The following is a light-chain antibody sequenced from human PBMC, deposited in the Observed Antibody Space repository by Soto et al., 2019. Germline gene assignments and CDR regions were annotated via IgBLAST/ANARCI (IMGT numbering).Light chain of an antibody. V-gene: IGLV2-14*01. CDR3: SSYTSSGTVV. Sequence: QSALTQPASVSGSPGQSITISCTGTSSDVGGYNHVSWYQQHPGKAPKLMIYDVSKRPSGVSNRFSGSKSGNTASLTISGLQAEDEADYYCSSYTSSGTVVFGGGTKLTVL. J-gene: IGLJ2*01. CDR2: DVS. CDR1: SSDVGGYNH.